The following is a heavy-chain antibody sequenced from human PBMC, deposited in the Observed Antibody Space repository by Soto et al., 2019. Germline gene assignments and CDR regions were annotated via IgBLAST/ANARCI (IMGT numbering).Heavy chain of an antibody. CDR1: GGTFSSYA. D-gene: IGHD6-25*01. CDR3: AIDLYSVGWKQGSYDGMDV. CDR2: IIPIFGTA. V-gene: IGHV1-69*01. J-gene: IGHJ6*02. Sequence: QVQLVQSGAEVKKPGSSVKVSCKASGGTFSSYAISWVRQAPGQGLEWMGGIIPIFGTANYAQTFQGRVTITADESTSTAYMARRSLRSEDTAVDYCAIDLYSVGWKQGSYDGMDVWVQGTTVSV.